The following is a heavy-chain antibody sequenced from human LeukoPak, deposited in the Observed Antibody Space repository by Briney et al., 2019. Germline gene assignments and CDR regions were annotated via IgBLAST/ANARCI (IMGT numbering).Heavy chain of an antibody. D-gene: IGHD5-24*01. J-gene: IGHJ4*02. CDR1: GFPLGGYW. Sequence: PGGSLRLSCAASGFPLGGYWMTWIRQAPGKGLEWVSYISSSVSTKYYADSVKGRFTISRDNAKNSLYLQMNSLRAEDTAVYYCARDPQRGDGYNYDFWGQGTLVTVSS. CDR3: ARDPQRGDGYNYDF. V-gene: IGHV3-11*01. CDR2: ISSSVSTK.